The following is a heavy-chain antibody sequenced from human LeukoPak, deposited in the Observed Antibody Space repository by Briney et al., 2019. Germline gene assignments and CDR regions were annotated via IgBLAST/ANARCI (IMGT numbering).Heavy chain of an antibody. Sequence: PGGSLRLSCAASGFTFTAFAMHWVRQAPGKGLEWVSGISDTGVSAWYAESVKGRLTISRDNSKNTLYLHMNSLRAEDTAVYYCAKDPGIGYIVVGTVDPYDAVDIWGQGTMVTVSS. CDR3: AKDPGIGYIVVGTVDPYDAVDI. CDR2: ISDTGVSA. J-gene: IGHJ3*02. D-gene: IGHD2-21*01. V-gene: IGHV3-23*01. CDR1: GFTFTAFA.